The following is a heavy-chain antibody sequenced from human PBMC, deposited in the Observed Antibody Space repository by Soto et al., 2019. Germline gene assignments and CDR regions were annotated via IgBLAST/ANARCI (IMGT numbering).Heavy chain of an antibody. CDR1: GFTFSSYS. CDR2: ISSSSSYI. J-gene: IGHJ4*02. V-gene: IGHV3-21*01. CDR3: ARGVVAVAGTLDY. Sequence: GGSLRLSCAASGFTFSSYSMNWVRQAPGKGLEWVSSISSSSSYIYYADSVKGRFTISRDNAKNSLYLQMNSLRAEDTAVYYCARGVVAVAGTLDYWGQGTLVTVSS. D-gene: IGHD6-19*01.